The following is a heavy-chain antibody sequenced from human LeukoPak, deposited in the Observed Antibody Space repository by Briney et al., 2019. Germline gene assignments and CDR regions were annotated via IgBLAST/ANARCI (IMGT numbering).Heavy chain of an antibody. V-gene: IGHV4-39*07. D-gene: IGHD3-9*01. CDR3: ARDQIVLRYFDWLSKGPFDY. J-gene: IGHJ4*02. CDR1: GGSLSSYY. Sequence: PSETLSLTCTVSGGSLSSYYWGWIRQPPGKGLEWIGSIYYSGSTYYNPSLKSRVTISVDTSKNQFSQKLSSVTAADTAVYYCARDQIVLRYFDWLSKGPFDYWGQGTLVTVSS. CDR2: IYYSGST.